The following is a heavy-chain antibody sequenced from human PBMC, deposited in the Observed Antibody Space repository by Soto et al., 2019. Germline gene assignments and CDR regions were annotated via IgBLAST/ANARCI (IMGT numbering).Heavy chain of an antibody. D-gene: IGHD2-21*02. CDR1: GFTFSSYA. V-gene: IGHV3-23*01. CDR3: AKDTHIVVVTAISRGYYFDY. Sequence: EVQLLESGGGLVQPGGSLRLSCAASGFTFSSYAMSWVRQAPGKGLEWVSAISGSGGSTYYADSVKGRFTISRDNSKNTLYLQMNSLRAEDTAVYYCAKDTHIVVVTAISRGYYFDYWGQGTLVTVSS. J-gene: IGHJ4*02. CDR2: ISGSGGST.